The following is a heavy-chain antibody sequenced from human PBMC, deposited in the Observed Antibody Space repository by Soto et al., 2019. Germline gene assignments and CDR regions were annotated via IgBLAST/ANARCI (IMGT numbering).Heavy chain of an antibody. Sequence: PVESLKISCNGSGYSFAGYWITWVRQKPWKGLEWMGRIDPSDSQTYYSPSFRGHVTISVTKSITTVFLQWSSPRASDTAMYYCARQIYDSDTGPNFQYYFDSWGQGTPVTVSS. CDR3: ARQIYDSDTGPNFQYYFDS. J-gene: IGHJ4*02. CDR2: IDPSDSQT. CDR1: GYSFAGYW. D-gene: IGHD3-22*01. V-gene: IGHV5-10-1*01.